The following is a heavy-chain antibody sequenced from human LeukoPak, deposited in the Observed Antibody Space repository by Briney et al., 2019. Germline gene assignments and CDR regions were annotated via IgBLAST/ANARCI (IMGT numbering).Heavy chain of an antibody. CDR1: GFTFSDYS. CDR3: ARDYKYAFDN. Sequence: SGGSLRLSCAASGFTFSDYSMNCVRQAPGNRREWISYIGIDSGNTNYADSVKGRFTISGDKAKNSLYLQMNSLRVEDTAVYYCARDYKYAFDNWGQGTLVTVSS. V-gene: IGHV3-48*01. J-gene: IGHJ4*02. CDR2: IGIDSGNT. D-gene: IGHD5-24*01.